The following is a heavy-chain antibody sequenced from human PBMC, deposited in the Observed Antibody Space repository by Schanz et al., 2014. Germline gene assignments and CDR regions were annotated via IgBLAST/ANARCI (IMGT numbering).Heavy chain of an antibody. D-gene: IGHD3-10*01. Sequence: EVQLVESGGGLVQPGGSLRLSCTASGFTFSSYSMNWVRQAPGMGLEWVSAILGLASTTYYADSVKGRFTISRDNSKILLYLQMNSLRAEDTAVYYCAKGRFGELSAFDIWGHGTMVTVSS. V-gene: IGHV3-23*04. CDR1: GFTFSSYS. CDR2: ILGLASTT. CDR3: AKGRFGELSAFDI. J-gene: IGHJ3*02.